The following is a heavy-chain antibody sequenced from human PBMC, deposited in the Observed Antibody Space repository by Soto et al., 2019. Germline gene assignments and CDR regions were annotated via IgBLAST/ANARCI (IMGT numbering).Heavy chain of an antibody. V-gene: IGHV3-30*18. CDR1: GFTFSSYG. Sequence: QVPLVESGGGVVQPGRSLRLSCAASGFTFSSYGMHWVRQAPGKGLEWVAVISYDGSNKYYADSVKGRFTISRDNSKNTLYLQMNSLRAEDTAVYYCAKVPRSSSWYELVYWGQGTLVTVSS. CDR3: AKVPRSSSWYELVY. J-gene: IGHJ4*02. CDR2: ISYDGSNK. D-gene: IGHD6-13*01.